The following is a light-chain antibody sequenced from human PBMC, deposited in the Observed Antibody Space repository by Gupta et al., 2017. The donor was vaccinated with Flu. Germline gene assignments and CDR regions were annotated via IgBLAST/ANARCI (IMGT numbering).Light chain of an antibody. V-gene: IGKV2-30*01. J-gene: IGKJ2*03. CDR3: IRCTDWPSS. CDR1: QSLVYSDGNTY. CDR2: KVS. Sequence: VMTQSPLSLPVTLGQPASISCRSSQSLVYSDGNTYLNWFQQRPVQSPRRLIYKVSNRDSGVPDRFSGSGSGTDFTLKMSIVEAEDVGVYYCIRCTDWPSSFGQWTKLEIK.